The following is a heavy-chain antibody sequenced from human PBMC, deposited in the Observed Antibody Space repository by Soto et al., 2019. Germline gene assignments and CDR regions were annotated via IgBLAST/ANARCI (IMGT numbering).Heavy chain of an antibody. CDR1: GGTFSSYA. V-gene: IGHV1-69*12. CDR2: IIPIYGTA. Sequence: QVQLVQSGAEVKKPGSSVQVSCKASGGTFSSYAISWVRQAPGQGLEWMGGIIPIYGTANYAQKFQGRVTITADESTSTAYMELSSMRSEDTAVYYCARECSGGSCYSSNWFDPWGQGTLVTVSS. D-gene: IGHD2-15*01. CDR3: ARECSGGSCYSSNWFDP. J-gene: IGHJ5*02.